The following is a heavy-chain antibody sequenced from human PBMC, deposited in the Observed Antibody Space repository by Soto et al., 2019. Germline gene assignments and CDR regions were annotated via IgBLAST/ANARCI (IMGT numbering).Heavy chain of an antibody. CDR3: AKDRGSYDIWSDTQRYYAMDV. CDR2: TSYDGSNT. Sequence: QGQLVESGGGVVQPGTSLRLACAASGFIFSRHGMHWVRQAPGKGLEWVAFTSYDGSNTYYADSVKGRFTISRDNPKNTLFLQMTSLRPNDTALYFCAKDRGSYDIWSDTQRYYAMDVWGQGATVTVSS. D-gene: IGHD3-3*01. CDR1: GFIFSRHG. V-gene: IGHV3-30*18. J-gene: IGHJ6*02.